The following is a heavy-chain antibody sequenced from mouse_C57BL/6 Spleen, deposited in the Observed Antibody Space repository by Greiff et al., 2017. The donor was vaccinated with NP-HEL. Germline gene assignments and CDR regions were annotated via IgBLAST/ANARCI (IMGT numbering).Heavy chain of an antibody. D-gene: IGHD2-14*01. CDR3: ARLDVRSCAMDY. Sequence: QVQLQQPGTELVKPGASVKLSCKASGYTFTSYWMHWVKQRPGQGLEWIGNINPSNGGTNYNEKFKGKATLTADKSSSTAYMQLSSLTSEDSAVYYCARLDVRSCAMDYWGQGTSVTVSS. V-gene: IGHV1-53*01. CDR2: INPSNGGT. CDR1: GYTFTSYW. J-gene: IGHJ4*01.